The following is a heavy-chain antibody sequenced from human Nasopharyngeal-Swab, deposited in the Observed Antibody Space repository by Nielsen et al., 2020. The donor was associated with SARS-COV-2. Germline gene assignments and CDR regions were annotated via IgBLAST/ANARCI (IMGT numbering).Heavy chain of an antibody. CDR1: GGTFSSYA. Sequence: SVKVSCKASGGTFSSYAISWVRQAPGQGLEWMGRIIPIFGIANYAQKLQGRVTTTADKSTSTAYMELSSLRSEDTAVYYCARGSFGNWNGGNWFDPWGQGTLVTVSS. J-gene: IGHJ5*02. CDR2: IIPIFGIA. CDR3: ARGSFGNWNGGNWFDP. V-gene: IGHV1-69*04. D-gene: IGHD1-20*01.